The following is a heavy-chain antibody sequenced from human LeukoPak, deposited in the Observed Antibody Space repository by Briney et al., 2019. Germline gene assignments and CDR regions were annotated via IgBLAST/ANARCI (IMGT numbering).Heavy chain of an antibody. CDR2: ISYDGSNK. CDR3: AKDSDYDILTGYTD. V-gene: IGHV3-30*04. Sequence: GGSLRLSCAASGFTFSSYAMHWVRQAPGKGLEWVAVISYDGSNKYYADSVKGRFTISRDNAKNSLYLQMNSLRAEDTAVYYCAKDSDYDILTGYTDWGQGTLVTVSS. CDR1: GFTFSSYA. D-gene: IGHD3-9*01. J-gene: IGHJ4*02.